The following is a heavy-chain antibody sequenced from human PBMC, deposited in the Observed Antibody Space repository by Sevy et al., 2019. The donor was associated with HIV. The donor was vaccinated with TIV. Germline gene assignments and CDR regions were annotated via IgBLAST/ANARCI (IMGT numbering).Heavy chain of an antibody. CDR1: GFTFSTYG. CDR3: ARDLEFYDYGDYGPAFMPDY. Sequence: GGSLRLSCAASGFTFSTYGMHWVRQAPGKGLEWVAVIWFDGSNTYHADSVKGRFTISRDIAKNTRHLQMNSLRAEDTAVYYCARDLEFYDYGDYGPAFMPDYWGQGTLVTVSS. V-gene: IGHV3-33*01. J-gene: IGHJ4*02. D-gene: IGHD4-17*01. CDR2: IWFDGSNT.